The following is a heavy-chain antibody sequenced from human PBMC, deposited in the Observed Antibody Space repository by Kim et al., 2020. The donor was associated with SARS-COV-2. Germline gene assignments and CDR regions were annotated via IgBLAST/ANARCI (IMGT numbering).Heavy chain of an antibody. V-gene: IGHV3-21*01. Sequence: GGSLRLSCAASGFTFSSYSMNWVRQAPGKGLEWVSSISRSSSYIDYADSVKGRFTISRDNAKNSLYLQMNSLRAEDTAVYYCARAYSSGWSYFDYWGQGT. CDR1: GFTFSSYS. D-gene: IGHD6-19*01. CDR3: ARAYSSGWSYFDY. J-gene: IGHJ4*02. CDR2: ISRSSSYI.